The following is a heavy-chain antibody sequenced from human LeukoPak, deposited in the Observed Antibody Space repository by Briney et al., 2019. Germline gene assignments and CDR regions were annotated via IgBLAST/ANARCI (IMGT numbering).Heavy chain of an antibody. CDR1: GYTXTGYY. Sequence: GASVKVSCKASGYTXTGYYIHWVRQAPGQGLEWMGWISPNSGGTNSAQKFQGRVSMTRDTSISTAYMELSRLRSDDTAVYYCARVVKVTAPWHYWGQGTLVTVSS. D-gene: IGHD2-21*02. V-gene: IGHV1-2*02. CDR2: ISPNSGGT. J-gene: IGHJ4*02. CDR3: ARVVKVTAPWHY.